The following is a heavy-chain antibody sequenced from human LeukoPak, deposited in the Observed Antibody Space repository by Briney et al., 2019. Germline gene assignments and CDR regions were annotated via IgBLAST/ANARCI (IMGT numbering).Heavy chain of an antibody. CDR2: ISYDGSNK. Sequence: GGSPRLSCAASGFTFSSYAMHWVRQAPGKGLEWVAVISYDGSNKYYADSVKGRFTISRDNSKNTLYLQMNSLRAEDTAVYYCARGWGYCSSTSCYYFDYWGQGTLVTVSS. J-gene: IGHJ4*02. CDR1: GFTFSSYA. V-gene: IGHV3-30-3*01. CDR3: ARGWGYCSSTSCYYFDY. D-gene: IGHD2-2*01.